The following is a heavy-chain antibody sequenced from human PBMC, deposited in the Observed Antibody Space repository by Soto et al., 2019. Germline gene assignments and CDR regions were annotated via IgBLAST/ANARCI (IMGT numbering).Heavy chain of an antibody. D-gene: IGHD3-16*01. CDR1: GFTFISYG. V-gene: IGHV3-33*01. J-gene: IGHJ4*02. Sequence: QVQLVESGGGVVQPGRSLRLSCAASGFTFISYGMHWVRQAPGTGLEWVALIWYDGSNKYYADSVKGRFTISRDNSKNTLYLQMNSLRAEDTAVYYCARDQGGYFDYWGQGTLVTVSS. CDR3: ARDQGGYFDY. CDR2: IWYDGSNK.